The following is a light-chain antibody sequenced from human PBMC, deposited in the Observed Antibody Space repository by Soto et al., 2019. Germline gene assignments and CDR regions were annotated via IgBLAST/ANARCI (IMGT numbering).Light chain of an antibody. CDR2: GTS. Sequence: EIMLTPSPGTLSLSPGERATLSCRASQSVSASYYLAWYQQKPRQAPRLLIYGTSSRATGIPDRFSGSGSGTDFTLTISRLEPEDFAVYYCQHYGNFPPWTFGQGTKVEIK. CDR3: QHYGNFPPWT. J-gene: IGKJ1*01. V-gene: IGKV3-20*01. CDR1: QSVSASY.